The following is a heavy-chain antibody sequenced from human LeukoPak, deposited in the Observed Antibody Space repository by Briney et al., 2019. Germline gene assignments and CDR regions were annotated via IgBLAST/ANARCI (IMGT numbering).Heavy chain of an antibody. V-gene: IGHV4-59*12. CDR2: IYYSGST. Sequence: SETLSLTCTVSGGSISSYYWSWIRQPPGKGLEWIGYIYYSGSTNYNPSLKSRVTISVDTSKNQFSLKLSSVTAADTAVYYCARAVYSSSAHDHFDYWGQGTLVTVSS. D-gene: IGHD6-6*01. CDR3: ARAVYSSSAHDHFDY. CDR1: GGSISSYY. J-gene: IGHJ4*02.